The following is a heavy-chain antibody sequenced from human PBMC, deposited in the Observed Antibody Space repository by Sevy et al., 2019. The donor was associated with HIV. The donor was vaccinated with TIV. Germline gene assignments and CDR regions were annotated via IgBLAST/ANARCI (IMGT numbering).Heavy chain of an antibody. CDR2: IKQDGSEK. Sequence: GGSLRLSCAASGFTFSSYWMSWVRQAPGKGLEWVANIKQDGSEKYYVDSVKGRFTISRDNAKNSLYLQMNSLRAEDMAVYYCAIHRYYDFWGAFDIWGQGTMVTVSS. V-gene: IGHV3-7*03. CDR1: GFTFSSYW. CDR3: AIHRYYDFWGAFDI. D-gene: IGHD3-3*01. J-gene: IGHJ3*02.